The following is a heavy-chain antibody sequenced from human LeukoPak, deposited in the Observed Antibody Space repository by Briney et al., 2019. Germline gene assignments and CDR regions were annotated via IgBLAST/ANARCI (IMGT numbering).Heavy chain of an antibody. Sequence: TSETLSLTCTVSGGSISSSSYYWGWIRQPPGKGLEWIGSIYYSGSTYYNPSLKSRITISVDTSKNQFSLKLSSVTAADTAVYYCAREAVVPAAIDYWGQGTLVTVSS. CDR1: GGSISSSSYY. V-gene: IGHV4-39*02. CDR2: IYYSGST. D-gene: IGHD2-2*01. CDR3: AREAVVPAAIDY. J-gene: IGHJ4*02.